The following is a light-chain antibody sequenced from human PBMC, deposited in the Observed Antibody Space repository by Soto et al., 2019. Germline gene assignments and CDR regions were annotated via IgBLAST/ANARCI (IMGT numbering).Light chain of an antibody. Sequence: DIQMTQSPSSLSASVGDRVTITCRASQSISSYVNWYQQKPGKAPQLLIYAASSLQSGVPSRFSGGGSGTDFTLTISSLQPEDFATYYCQQSYSSPWTFGLGTKVDIK. CDR1: QSISSY. CDR3: QQSYSSPWT. V-gene: IGKV1-39*01. J-gene: IGKJ1*01. CDR2: AAS.